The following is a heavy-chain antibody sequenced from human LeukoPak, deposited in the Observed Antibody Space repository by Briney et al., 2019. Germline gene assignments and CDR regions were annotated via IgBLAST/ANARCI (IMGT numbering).Heavy chain of an antibody. D-gene: IGHD3-22*01. Sequence: SLKVSCKAFGGTFSTYAISWVRQAPGQGLEWMGWSIPILGTANYAQKFQGRVTITTDESTSTAYMELSSLRSEDTAVYYCGRGPSGYDSSGYYHDYWGQGTLVTVSS. CDR1: GGTFSTYA. CDR2: SIPILGTA. CDR3: GRGPSGYDSSGYYHDY. V-gene: IGHV1-69*05. J-gene: IGHJ4*02.